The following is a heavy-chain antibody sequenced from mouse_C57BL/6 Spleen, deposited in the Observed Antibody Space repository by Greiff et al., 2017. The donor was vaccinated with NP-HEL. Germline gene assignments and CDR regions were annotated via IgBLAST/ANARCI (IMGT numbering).Heavy chain of an antibody. CDR1: GFTFTDYY. CDR3: ARYIIYEWYFDV. CDR2: IRNKANGYTT. J-gene: IGHJ1*03. V-gene: IGHV7-3*01. Sequence: EVHLVESGGGLVQPGGSLSLSCAASGFTFTDYYMSWVHQPPGKALEWLGFIRNKANGYTTEYSETVKGRFTISRENSQSILYLQMNALRAEDSATYYCARYIIYEWYFDVWGTGTTVTVSS. D-gene: IGHD1-1*01.